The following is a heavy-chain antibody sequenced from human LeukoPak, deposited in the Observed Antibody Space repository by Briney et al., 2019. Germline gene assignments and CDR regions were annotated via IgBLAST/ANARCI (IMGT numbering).Heavy chain of an antibody. J-gene: IGHJ6*02. CDR3: ARFGIFYDMDV. Sequence: SETLSLTCTVSGGSISGYYWTWTRQPPGKGLEWIGQTHYSGKADYNPSLRSRITISVDTSKNKMFLKLSSVTAADTAVYYCARFGIFYDMDVWGRGTTVTVSS. CDR2: THYSGKA. V-gene: IGHV4-59*01. D-gene: IGHD3-16*01. CDR1: GGSISGYY.